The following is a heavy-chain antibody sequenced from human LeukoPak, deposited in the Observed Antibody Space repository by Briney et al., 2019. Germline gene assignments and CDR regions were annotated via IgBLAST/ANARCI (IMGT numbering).Heavy chain of an antibody. D-gene: IGHD5-24*01. J-gene: IGHJ4*02. CDR1: GGSFSGYY. Sequence: SETLSLTCAVYGGSFSGYYWSWIRQPPGKGLEWIGEINHSGSTNYNPSLKSRVTISVDTYKNQFSLKLSSVTAADTAVYYCARGDGSNFWDYWGQGTLVTVSS. CDR2: INHSGST. V-gene: IGHV4-34*01. CDR3: ARGDGSNFWDY.